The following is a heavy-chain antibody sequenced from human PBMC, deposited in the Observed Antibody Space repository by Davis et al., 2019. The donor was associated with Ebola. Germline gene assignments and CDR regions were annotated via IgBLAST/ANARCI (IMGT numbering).Heavy chain of an antibody. J-gene: IGHJ6*02. Sequence: GESLKISCAASGFTFSSYGMHWVRQAPGKGLEWVANIKQDGSEKYYVDSVKGRFTISRDNAKNSLYLQMNSLRAEDTAVYYCARDADSSSFYYYGMDVWGQGTTVTVSS. CDR3: ARDADSSSFYYYGMDV. CDR2: IKQDGSEK. V-gene: IGHV3-7*01. D-gene: IGHD6-6*01. CDR1: GFTFSSYG.